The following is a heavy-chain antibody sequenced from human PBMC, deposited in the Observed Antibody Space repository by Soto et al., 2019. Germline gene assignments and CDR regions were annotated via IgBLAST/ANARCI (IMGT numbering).Heavy chain of an antibody. D-gene: IGHD1-7*01. CDR2: ITYDRSNK. V-gene: IGHV3-30*18. J-gene: IGHJ4*02. Sequence: GGSLRLSCQASGFNFDNYGMHWVRQAPGKGLEWVAVITYDRSNKYYEDYVKGRFTISRDNSKNTLSLHLNTLKPEDTAVYHCAKDRVGGTFYTPLGFWGQGTLVTVSS. CDR1: GFNFDNYG. CDR3: AKDRVGGTFYTPLGF.